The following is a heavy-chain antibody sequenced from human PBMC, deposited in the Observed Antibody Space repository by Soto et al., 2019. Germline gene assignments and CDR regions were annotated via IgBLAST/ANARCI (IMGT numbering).Heavy chain of an antibody. J-gene: IGHJ6*04. CDR3: ARPKGMDV. CDR2: INHSGST. CDR1: GGSLSGYY. V-gene: IGHV4-34*01. Sequence: SETLSLTCAVYGGSLSGYYWNWIRQPPGKGLEWIGEINHSGSTNYNPSLKSRVTISVDTSKNQFSLKLTSVTAADTAVYYCARPKGMDVWGKGTPVTVSS.